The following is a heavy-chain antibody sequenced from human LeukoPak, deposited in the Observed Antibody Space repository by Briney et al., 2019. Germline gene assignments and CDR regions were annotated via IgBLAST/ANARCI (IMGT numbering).Heavy chain of an antibody. D-gene: IGHD2-2*01. J-gene: IGHJ4*02. CDR1: GFTFSSYW. CDR2: IRQDGGVK. V-gene: IGHV3-7*03. CDR3: ARTVVVVVGASDYFDY. Sequence: GGSPRLSCAASGFTFSSYWMTWVRQAPGKGLEWVAIIRQDGGVKYYMDSAKGRFTLSRDNAKSSLYLQMNSLRVEDTAMYFCARTVVVVVGASDYFDYWGQGTLVTVSS.